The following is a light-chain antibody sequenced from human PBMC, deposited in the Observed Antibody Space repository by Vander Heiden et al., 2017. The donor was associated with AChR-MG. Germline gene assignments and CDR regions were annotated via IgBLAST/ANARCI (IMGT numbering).Light chain of an antibody. Sequence: QSALTQPASVSGSPGQSITIPCPGTSSDVGGYNYVSWYQQHPGKAPKLMIYDVSKRPSGVSNRFSGSKSGNTASLTISGLQAEDEADYYCSSYTSSSTLRVFGTGTKVTVL. CDR1: SSDVGGYNY. V-gene: IGLV2-14*01. CDR3: SSYTSSSTLRV. J-gene: IGLJ1*01. CDR2: DVS.